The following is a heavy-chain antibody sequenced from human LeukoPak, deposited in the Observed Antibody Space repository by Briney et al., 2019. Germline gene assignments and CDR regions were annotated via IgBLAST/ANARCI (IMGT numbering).Heavy chain of an antibody. CDR2: ISGSGGST. CDR1: GFTFSSYA. D-gene: IGHD3-10*01. V-gene: IGHV3-23*01. J-gene: IGHJ4*02. Sequence: GGSLRLSCAASGFTFSSYAMSWVRQAPGKGLEWVSAISGSGGSTYYADSVKGRFTTSRDNSKNTLYLQMNSLRAEDTAVYYCAKDLGLWFGELLSATFDYWGQGTLVTVSS. CDR3: AKDLGLWFGELLSATFDY.